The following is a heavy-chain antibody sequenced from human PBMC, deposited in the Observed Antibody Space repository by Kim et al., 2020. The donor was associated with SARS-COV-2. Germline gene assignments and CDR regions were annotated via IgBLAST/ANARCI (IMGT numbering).Heavy chain of an antibody. CDR1: GFTFSSYA. CDR2: ISGSGGST. CDR3: AKVGIAARNPLHYFDY. V-gene: IGHV3-23*01. D-gene: IGHD6-6*01. Sequence: GGSLRLSCAASGFTFSSYAMSWVRQAPGKGLEWVSAISGSGGSTYYADSVKGRFTISRDNSKNTLYLQMNSLRAEDTAVYYCAKVGIAARNPLHYFDYWGQGTLVTVSS. J-gene: IGHJ4*02.